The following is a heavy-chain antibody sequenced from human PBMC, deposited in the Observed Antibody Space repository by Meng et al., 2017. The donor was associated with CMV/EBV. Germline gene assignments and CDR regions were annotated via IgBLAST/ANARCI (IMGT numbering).Heavy chain of an antibody. V-gene: IGHV1-69*10. Sequence: SVKVSCKTSGGTFSSYAISWVRQAPGQGLEWMGGIIPILGIANYAQKFQGRVTITADKSTSTAYMELSSLRSEDTAVYYCAREGGVVVPAAIEHYYYYYGMDVWGQGTTVTVSS. CDR3: AREGGVVVPAAIEHYYYYYGMDV. J-gene: IGHJ6*02. D-gene: IGHD2-2*02. CDR2: IIPILGIA. CDR1: GGTFSSYA.